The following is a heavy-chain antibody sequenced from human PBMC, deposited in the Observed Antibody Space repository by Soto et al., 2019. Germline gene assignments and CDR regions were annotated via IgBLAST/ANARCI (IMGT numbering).Heavy chain of an antibody. J-gene: IGHJ5*02. V-gene: IGHV4-30-4*01. CDR2: IYYSGST. D-gene: IGHD6-19*01. Sequence: PSETLSLTCTVSGGSISSGDYYWSWIRQPPGKGLEWIGYIYYSGSTYYNPSLKSRVTISVDTSKNQFSLKLSSVTAADTAVYYCARATAVARFDPWGQGTLLTVSS. CDR3: ARATAVARFDP. CDR1: GGSISSGDYY.